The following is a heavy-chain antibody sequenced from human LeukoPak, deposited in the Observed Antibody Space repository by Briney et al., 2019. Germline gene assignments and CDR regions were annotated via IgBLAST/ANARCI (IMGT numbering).Heavy chain of an antibody. CDR1: GYSISSGYY. CDR2: IYHSGST. CDR3: ARVGSGWGDFDY. D-gene: IGHD6-19*01. V-gene: IGHV4-38-2*02. Sequence: SETLSLTCTVSGYSISSGYYWGWIRQPPGKGLEWIGSIYHSGSTYYNPSLKSRVTISVDTSKNQFSLKVNSVTAADTAVYYCARVGSGWGDFDYWGQGTLVTVSS. J-gene: IGHJ4*02.